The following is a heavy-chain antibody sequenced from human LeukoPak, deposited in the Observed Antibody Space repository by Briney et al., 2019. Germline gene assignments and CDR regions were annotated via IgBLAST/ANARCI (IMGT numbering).Heavy chain of an antibody. V-gene: IGHV3-23*01. Sequence: GGSLRLSCAASGFTFSSYAMSWVRQAPGKGLEWVSAISGSGGSTYYADSVKGRFTISRDNSKSTLYLQMNSLRAEDTAVYYCAKEYSYCGGDCYTIGFDPWGQGTLVTVSS. CDR3: AKEYSYCGGDCYTIGFDP. CDR1: GFTFSSYA. CDR2: ISGSGGST. D-gene: IGHD2-21*02. J-gene: IGHJ5*02.